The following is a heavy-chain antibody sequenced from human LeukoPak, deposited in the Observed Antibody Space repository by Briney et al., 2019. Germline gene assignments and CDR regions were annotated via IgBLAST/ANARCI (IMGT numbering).Heavy chain of an antibody. D-gene: IGHD6-13*01. CDR1: GFTLSSYA. Sequence: PGRSLRLSCAASGFTLSSYAMHWVRQAPGKGLEWVTVISTDGKDKKYADSGKGRFAISRDNSKNTLDLQMNSLRAEDTAVYYCAKDQKWAAAGYYFDSWGQGTLVTVSS. CDR3: AKDQKWAAAGYYFDS. CDR2: ISTDGKDK. V-gene: IGHV3-30*18. J-gene: IGHJ4*02.